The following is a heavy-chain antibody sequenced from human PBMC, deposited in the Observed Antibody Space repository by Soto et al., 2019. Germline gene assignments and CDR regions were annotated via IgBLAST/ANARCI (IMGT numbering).Heavy chain of an antibody. CDR2: IYYSGST. J-gene: IGHJ4*02. D-gene: IGHD3-22*01. CDR3: ARPGSSGYYYYYFDY. V-gene: IGHV4-39*01. CDR1: GGSISSGGYY. Sequence: SETLSLTCTVSGGSISSGGYYWSWIRQHPGKGLEWIGSIYYSGSTYYNPSLKSRVTISVDTSKNQFSLKLNSVTAADTAVYYCARPGSSGYYYYYFDYWGQGTLVTVSS.